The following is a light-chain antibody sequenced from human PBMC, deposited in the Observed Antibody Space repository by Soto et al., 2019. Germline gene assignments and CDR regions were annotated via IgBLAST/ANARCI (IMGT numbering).Light chain of an antibody. CDR3: QQYNSYSPWT. Sequence: DIQMTQSPSSLSASVGDRVTITCQASQDISNYLNWYQQTRGKAPKLLIYEASNLETGVPSRFSGSGSRTEFTLTISCLQPDDFATYYCQQYNSYSPWTFGQGTKVDIK. J-gene: IGKJ1*01. CDR1: QDISNY. V-gene: IGKV1-33*01. CDR2: EAS.